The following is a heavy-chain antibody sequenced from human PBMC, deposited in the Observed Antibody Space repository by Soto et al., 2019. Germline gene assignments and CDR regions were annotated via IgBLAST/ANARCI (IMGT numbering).Heavy chain of an antibody. CDR2: IIPFLGVT. CDR1: GGTFSPYT. D-gene: IGHD4-17*01. CDR3: ARDWESTVSTWSFGAF. Sequence: QVQLVQSGAEVKKPGSSVKVSCKASGGTFSPYTINWVRQAPGQGLEWMGRIIPFLGVTNYAQKFQTRVTIITDKSTTTAYLELSVLRCEDTAVYYCARDWESTVSTWSFGAFWGRGTLFNFSS. J-gene: IGHJ4*02. V-gene: IGHV1-69*08.